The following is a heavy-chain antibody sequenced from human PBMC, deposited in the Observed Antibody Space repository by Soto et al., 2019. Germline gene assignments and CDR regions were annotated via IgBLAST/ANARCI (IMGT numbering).Heavy chain of an antibody. CDR2: TYYRSKWYN. V-gene: IGHV6-1*01. J-gene: IGHJ3*02. Sequence: PSPTLSLTCAISGDSVSSNSAAWNWIRQSPSRGLEWLGRTYYRSKWYNDYAVSVKSRITINPDTSKNQFSLQLNSVTPEDTAVYYCARGQYYDYVWGSYRWSPDAFDIWGQGTMVTVSS. CDR1: GDSVSSNSAA. D-gene: IGHD3-16*02. CDR3: ARGQYYDYVWGSYRWSPDAFDI.